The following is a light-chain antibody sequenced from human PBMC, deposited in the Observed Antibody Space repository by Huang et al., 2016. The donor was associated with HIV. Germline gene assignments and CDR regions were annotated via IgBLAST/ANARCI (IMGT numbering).Light chain of an antibody. J-gene: IGKJ1*01. CDR3: LQHHGYPRT. V-gene: IGKV1-17*03. CDR1: QGIANY. Sequence: DIQLTQSPSAMSASVGDRVSITCRASQGIANYLAWFQQKPGGAPKRLIYAASSLQSGVPARFSVSGSGTKFTLTSSRLQPEYFATYYCLQHHGYPRTFGQGTKV. CDR2: AAS.